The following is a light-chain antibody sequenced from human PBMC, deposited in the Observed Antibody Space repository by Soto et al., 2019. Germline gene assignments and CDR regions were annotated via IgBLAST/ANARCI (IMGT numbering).Light chain of an antibody. CDR1: QSVSSR. V-gene: IGKV1-5*01. CDR3: QQYDSYWWT. Sequence: DLQMTQSPSTLSASVGDRVTITCRASQSVSSRLAWYQQKPGKAPELLIYDASSLERGVSSKFSGSGSGTEFTLTISSLQPDDFATYYCQQYDSYWWTFGQGTKVEIK. J-gene: IGKJ1*01. CDR2: DAS.